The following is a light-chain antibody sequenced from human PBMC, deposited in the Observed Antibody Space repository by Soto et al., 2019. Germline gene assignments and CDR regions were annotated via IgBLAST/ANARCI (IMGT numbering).Light chain of an antibody. V-gene: IGKV1-9*01. CDR2: AAS. CDR3: LQLYSYPRT. Sequence: DIQLTQSPSFLSASVGDRVTITCRASQGISSHLAWYQQKPGKAPKLLIYAASTLQSGVPSRFSGSGSGTEFTLTISSLQPEDFATYYGLQLYSYPRTFGQGTKVDIK. J-gene: IGKJ1*01. CDR1: QGISSH.